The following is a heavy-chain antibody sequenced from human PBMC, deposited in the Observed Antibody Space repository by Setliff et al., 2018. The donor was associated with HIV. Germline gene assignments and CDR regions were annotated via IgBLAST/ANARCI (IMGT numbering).Heavy chain of an antibody. CDR2: ISPSTGDA. CDR3: VRAFDQDFHN. J-gene: IGHJ1*01. Sequence: ASVKVSCKTSGYTFTDYYIHWVRQAPGQGLEWMGWISPSTGDASSAQKFQGRISITWDSSGNTLFLELGPLRSDDSATYYCVRAFDQDFHNWGQGTVVTVSS. V-gene: IGHV1-2*02. CDR1: GYTFTDYY. D-gene: IGHD3-9*01.